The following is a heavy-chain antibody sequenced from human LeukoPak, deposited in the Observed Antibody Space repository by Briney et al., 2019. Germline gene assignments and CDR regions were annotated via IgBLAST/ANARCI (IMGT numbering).Heavy chain of an antibody. J-gene: IGHJ4*02. D-gene: IGHD3-22*01. V-gene: IGHV3-23*01. Sequence: GGSLRLSCAASGFTFTNYAMSWVRQAPGKGLEWVSSILGRGDTTYYADSVKGRFTISRDNSENTLYLQMNSLKAEDTAVYYCAKLYERDSSGYRHFDYWGQGTLVTVSS. CDR1: GFTFTNYA. CDR3: AKLYERDSSGYRHFDY. CDR2: ILGRGDTT.